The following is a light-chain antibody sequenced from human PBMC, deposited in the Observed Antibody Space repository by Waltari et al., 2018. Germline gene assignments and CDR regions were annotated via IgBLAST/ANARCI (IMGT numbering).Light chain of an antibody. CDR1: ESLLFSDGNTY. Sequence: VVMTQSPLSLPVTLGQPASISFRSSESLLFSDGNTYLNWFHQRPGQSPMSLFYKVSNRDSGVQDRFSGSGSDTVFTLKISRVEAEDVGVYYCMQGTHWPVYTFGQGTRLEIK. V-gene: IGKV2-30*01. J-gene: IGKJ2*01. CDR3: MQGTHWPVYT. CDR2: KVS.